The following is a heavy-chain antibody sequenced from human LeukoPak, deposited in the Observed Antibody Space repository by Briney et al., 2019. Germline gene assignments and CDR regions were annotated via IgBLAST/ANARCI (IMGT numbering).Heavy chain of an antibody. CDR1: GFTFSRYG. CDR2: IRYDGTNK. CDR3: AKYHTLRAGDRDAFDI. D-gene: IGHD2-21*01. V-gene: IGHV3-30*02. J-gene: IGHJ3*02. Sequence: PGGSLRLSCAPSGFTFSRYGMHWVRHAPDKGLEWVAFIRYDGTNKEYADSVKGRFTISRDNSKNTVYLLMNSLRAEDTAVYYCAKYHTLRAGDRDAFDIWGQGTMVTVSS.